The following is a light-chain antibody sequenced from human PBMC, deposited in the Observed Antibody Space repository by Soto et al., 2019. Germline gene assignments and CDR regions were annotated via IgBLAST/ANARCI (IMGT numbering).Light chain of an antibody. CDR2: DAS. J-gene: IGKJ4*01. Sequence: ETVMTQSPATLSVSPGERATLSCRASQSVSSNLAWYQQKPGRALRLLIYDASTRATGIPARFSGSGSGTEFTLTINSLQSEDFAVYYCQQYNYWPPLTFGGGTKVEIK. V-gene: IGKV3-15*01. CDR3: QQYNYWPPLT. CDR1: QSVSSN.